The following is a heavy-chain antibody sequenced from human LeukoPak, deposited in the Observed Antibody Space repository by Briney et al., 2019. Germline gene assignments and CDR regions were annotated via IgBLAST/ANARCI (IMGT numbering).Heavy chain of an antibody. CDR2: ISGSGRST. J-gene: IGHJ4*02. CDR3: AKGRSPYHSVSGSLLDY. Sequence: PGGSLRLSCAASGFTFSNYAMSWVRQAPGEGLEWVAGISGSGRSTYHADSVRFHFTISRDNSKNTLYLQMYSLRADDTGVYFCAKGRSPYHSVSGSLLDYWAQGTRVTVSS. CDR1: GFTFSNYA. D-gene: IGHD3-10*01. V-gene: IGHV3-23*01.